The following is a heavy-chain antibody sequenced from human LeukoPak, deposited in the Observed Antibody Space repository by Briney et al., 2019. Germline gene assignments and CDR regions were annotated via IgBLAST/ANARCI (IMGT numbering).Heavy chain of an antibody. CDR2: ISYDGRT. CDR1: GVSLISDSYF. D-gene: IGHD3-22*01. Sequence: SETLSLTCTVSGVSLISDSYFWGWLRQPPGTGLEWIASISYDGRTYNNRSLKSRVTISVDASKSQFALKLSSVTAADTAVYHCGRVVVAYARAEYFQYLGQGTLVIVSS. J-gene: IGHJ1*01. V-gene: IGHV4-39*01. CDR3: GRVVVAYARAEYFQY.